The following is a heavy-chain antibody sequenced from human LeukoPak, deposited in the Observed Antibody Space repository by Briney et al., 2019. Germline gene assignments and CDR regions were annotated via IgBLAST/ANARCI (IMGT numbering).Heavy chain of an antibody. Sequence: GESLKISWKSSGYSFISYWIGWVRQTPGKGLEWMGIIHPGDSDTKYSPSFQGQVTFSADKSINTAYPQWSSLKASDTAIYYCARRIQDYYGMDVWGQGTTVTVSS. J-gene: IGHJ6*02. CDR1: GYSFISYW. CDR3: ARRIQDYYGMDV. V-gene: IGHV5-51*01. CDR2: IHPGDSDT.